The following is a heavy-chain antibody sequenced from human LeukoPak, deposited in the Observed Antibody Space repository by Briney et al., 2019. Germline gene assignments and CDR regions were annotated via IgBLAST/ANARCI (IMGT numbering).Heavy chain of an antibody. CDR3: ARVVTPRIASWFDP. CDR1: GYTFTSYD. J-gene: IGHJ5*02. CDR2: MNPNSGNT. V-gene: IGHV1-8*01. Sequence: ASVKVSCKASGYTFTSYDINWVRQARGQGLEWMGWMNPNSGNTGYAQKFQGRVTMTRNTSISTAYMELSSLRSEDTAVYYCARVVTPRIASWFDPWGQGTLVTVSS. D-gene: IGHD2-21*01.